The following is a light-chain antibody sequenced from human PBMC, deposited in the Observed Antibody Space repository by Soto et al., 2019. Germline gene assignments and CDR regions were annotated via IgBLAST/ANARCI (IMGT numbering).Light chain of an antibody. J-gene: IGKJ1*01. V-gene: IGKV3-11*01. CDR1: QSVSSY. CDR3: QQRSNWPWT. CDR2: DAS. Sequence: IVLTQSPATLSLCPAERATLSCRASQSVSSYLAWYQQKPGQAPRLLIYDASNRATGIPARFSGSGSGTDLSLTISRLEHEDFAVYYCQQRSNWPWTFGQGTKVDIK.